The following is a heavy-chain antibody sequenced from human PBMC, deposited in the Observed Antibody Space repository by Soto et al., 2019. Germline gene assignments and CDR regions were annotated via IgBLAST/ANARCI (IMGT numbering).Heavy chain of an antibody. CDR2: IYWDDDK. CDR1: GFSLNTNGVG. Sequence: QITLEESGPTLVKPTQTLTLTCSFSGFSLNTNGVGVGWIRQPPGEALDWLALIYWDDDKRYSPSLKTRLTITKDTSNNHVVLTMTNMDPVETATYYCAHRRPMSRLYNAGTCDHWGQGTLVTVSS. CDR3: AHRRPMSRLYNAGTCDH. V-gene: IGHV2-5*02. D-gene: IGHD3-10*01. J-gene: IGHJ4*02.